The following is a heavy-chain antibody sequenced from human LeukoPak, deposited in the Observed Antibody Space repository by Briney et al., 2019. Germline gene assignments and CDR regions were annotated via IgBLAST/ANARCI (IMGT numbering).Heavy chain of an antibody. J-gene: IGHJ4*02. CDR3: AKDEELERRSNFDY. D-gene: IGHD1-1*01. V-gene: IGHV3-23*01. CDR2: ISGSGGST. CDR1: GFTFSDYY. Sequence: GGSLRLSCAASGFTFSDYYMSWVGQAPGKGREGFSAISGSGGSTYYADSVKGRFTISRDNSKNTLYLQMNSLRAEDTAVYYCAKDEELERRSNFDYWGQGTLVTVSS.